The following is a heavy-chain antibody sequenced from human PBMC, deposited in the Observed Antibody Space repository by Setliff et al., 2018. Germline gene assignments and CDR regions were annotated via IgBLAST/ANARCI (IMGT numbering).Heavy chain of an antibody. Sequence: SLRLSCAASGFTFDDYAMHWVRQAPGKGLEWVSGISWNSGSIGYADSVKGRFTISRDNAKNSLYLQMNSLRAEDTAVYYCARQNDFWSGQDFDYWGQGTLVTVSS. CDR1: GFTFDDYA. CDR2: ISWNSGSI. D-gene: IGHD3-3*01. J-gene: IGHJ4*02. CDR3: ARQNDFWSGQDFDY. V-gene: IGHV3-9*01.